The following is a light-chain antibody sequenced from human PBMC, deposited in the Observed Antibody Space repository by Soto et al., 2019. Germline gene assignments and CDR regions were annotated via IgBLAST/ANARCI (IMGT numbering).Light chain of an antibody. CDR1: QGISNY. CDR2: AAS. CDR3: QKYNSAPMYT. Sequence: DIQMTQSPSSLSASVGDRVTITCRASQGISNYLAWYQQKPGKVPKLLTYAASTLQSGVPSRFSGSGSGTDFTLTISSLQPEDVATYYCQKYNSAPMYTFGQGTKLEIK. J-gene: IGKJ2*01. V-gene: IGKV1-27*01.